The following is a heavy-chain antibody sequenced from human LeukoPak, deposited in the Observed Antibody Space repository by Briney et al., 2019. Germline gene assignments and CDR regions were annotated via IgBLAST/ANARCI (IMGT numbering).Heavy chain of an antibody. CDR1: GGSFSGYY. J-gene: IGHJ6*02. V-gene: IGHV4-34*01. D-gene: IGHD4-17*01. CDR2: INHSGST. Sequence: SETLSLTCAVYGGSFSGYYWSWIRQPPGKGLEWIGEINHSGSTNYNPSLKSRVTISVDTSKNQFSLKLSSVTAADTAVYYCARMTTVTRYYYYGMGVWGQGTTVTVSS. CDR3: ARMTTVTRYYYYGMGV.